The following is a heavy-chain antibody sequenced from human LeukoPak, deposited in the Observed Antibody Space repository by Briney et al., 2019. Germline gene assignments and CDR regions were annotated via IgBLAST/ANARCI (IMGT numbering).Heavy chain of an antibody. CDR3: ATSEPYYDGMDV. Sequence: GGSLRLSCAVSGITLSNYGMSWVRQAPGKGLEWVSYISSSGSTIYYADSVKGRFTISRDNAKNSLYLQMNSLRAEDTAVYYCATSEPYYDGMDVWGQGTTVTVSS. D-gene: IGHD1-26*01. J-gene: IGHJ6*02. V-gene: IGHV3-11*01. CDR2: ISSSGSTI. CDR1: GITLSNYG.